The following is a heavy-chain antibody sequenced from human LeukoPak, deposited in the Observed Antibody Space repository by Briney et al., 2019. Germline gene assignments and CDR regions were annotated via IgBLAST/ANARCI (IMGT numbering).Heavy chain of an antibody. Sequence: PGGSLRLSCVASAFTFGSYWMTWVRPAPGKGLEWVANINQYERKEHYVDSVKGRFTISRDNAKNFLYLQMNSLRAEDTAVYYCARDSSPYCGDDCYFDAFDLWGQGTMVTVSS. V-gene: IGHV3-7*03. CDR3: ARDSSPYCGDDCYFDAFDL. CDR2: INQYERKE. J-gene: IGHJ3*01. D-gene: IGHD2-21*02. CDR1: AFTFGSYW.